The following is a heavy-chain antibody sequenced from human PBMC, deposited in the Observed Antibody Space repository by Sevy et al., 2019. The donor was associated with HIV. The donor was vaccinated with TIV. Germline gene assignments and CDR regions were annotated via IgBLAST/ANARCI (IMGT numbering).Heavy chain of an antibody. CDR3: AKVSLPATSGWYDYYYGMDV. D-gene: IGHD6-19*01. V-gene: IGHV3-43*01. J-gene: IGHJ6*02. CDR2: ISWDGGST. Sequence: GGSLRLSCAASGFTFDDYTMHWVRQAPGKGLEWVSLISWDGGSTYYADSVKGRFTISRDNSKNSLYLQMNSLRTEDTALYYCAKVSLPATSGWYDYYYGMDVWGQGTTVTVSS. CDR1: GFTFDDYT.